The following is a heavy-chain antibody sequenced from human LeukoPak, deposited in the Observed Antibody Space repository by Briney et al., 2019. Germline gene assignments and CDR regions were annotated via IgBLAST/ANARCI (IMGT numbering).Heavy chain of an antibody. CDR3: AKGIAVASFYY. CDR2: ISYDGSNK. J-gene: IGHJ4*02. V-gene: IGHV3-30*18. CDR1: GFTFSSYG. D-gene: IGHD6-19*01. Sequence: GGSLRLSCAASGFTFSSYGMHWVRQAPGKGLEWVAVISYDGSNKYYADSVKGRFTISRDNSKNTLYLQMNSLRAEDTAVYYCAKGIAVASFYYWGQGTLVTVSS.